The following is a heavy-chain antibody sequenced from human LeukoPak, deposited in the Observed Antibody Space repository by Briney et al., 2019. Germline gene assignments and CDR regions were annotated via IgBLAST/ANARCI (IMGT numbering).Heavy chain of an antibody. V-gene: IGHV4-34*01. CDR1: GGSFSGYY. J-gene: IGHJ4*02. D-gene: IGHD3-22*01. CDR3: ARESGTDESSMIVVTAIDY. Sequence: SETLSLTCAVYGGSFSGYYWSWIRQPPGKGLEWIGEINHSGSTNYNPSLKSRVTISVDTSKNQFSLKLSSVTAADTAVYYCARESGTDESSMIVVTAIDYWGQGTLVTVSS. CDR2: INHSGST.